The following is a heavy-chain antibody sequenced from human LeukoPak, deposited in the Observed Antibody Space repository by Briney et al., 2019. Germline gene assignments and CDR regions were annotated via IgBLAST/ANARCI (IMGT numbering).Heavy chain of an antibody. CDR2: IYPGDSDT. V-gene: IGHV5-51*01. CDR3: ARSATRNRNYGIDASDI. Sequence: GESLKISCKGSGFTFTTYWIGWVRQMPGKGLEWMGIIYPGDSDTTYNPSFQGQVTISADKSIRTAYLQWSSLKASDTAMYYCARSATRNRNYGIDASDIWGQGTMVTVSS. J-gene: IGHJ3*02. CDR1: GFTFTTYW. D-gene: IGHD1-14*01.